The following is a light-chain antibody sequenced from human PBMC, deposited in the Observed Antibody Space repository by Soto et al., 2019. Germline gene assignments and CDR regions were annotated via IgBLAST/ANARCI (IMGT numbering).Light chain of an antibody. CDR2: QIS. CDR1: ESLLHSDGNTY. V-gene: IGKV2-24*01. J-gene: IGKJ1*01. CDR3: MKSSHLRT. Sequence: IVLTQTPLTASVTPGQPASFSCGSSESLLHSDGNTYLSWLHQRPGQPPRLLIYQISKQLSGVPDRFSGSGAGTNFTLKISRVEVEDVGTFCCMKSSHLRTFGQGTKVEI.